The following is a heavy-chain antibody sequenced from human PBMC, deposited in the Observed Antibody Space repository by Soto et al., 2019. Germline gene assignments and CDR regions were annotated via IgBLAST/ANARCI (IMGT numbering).Heavy chain of an antibody. V-gene: IGHV4-30-2*01. J-gene: IGHJ5*02. CDR2: IYHSGST. Sequence: SETLSLTCAVSGGSISSGGYSWSWIRQPPGKGLEWIGYIYHSGSTYYNPSLKSRVTISVDRSKNQFSLKLSSVTAADTAVYYCARGSPELLWFGELGYWFDPRGQGTLVTVSS. D-gene: IGHD3-10*01. CDR1: GGSISSGGYS. CDR3: ARGSPELLWFGELGYWFDP.